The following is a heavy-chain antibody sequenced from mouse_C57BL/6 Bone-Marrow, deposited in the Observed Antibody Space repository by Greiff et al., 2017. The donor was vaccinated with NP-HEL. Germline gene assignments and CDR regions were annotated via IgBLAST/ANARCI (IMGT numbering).Heavy chain of an antibody. D-gene: IGHD1-1*02. V-gene: IGHV1-7*01. Sequence: VQLQQSGAELAKPGASVKLSCKASGYTFTSYWMHWVKQRPGQGLEWIGYINPSGGYTHYNQKFKDKATLTVDKSSSTAYMQLSSLTYEDSAVYDGAKGAYYCLAMDYWGQGTSVTGSS. CDR1: GYTFTSYW. CDR3: AKGAYYCLAMDY. CDR2: INPSGGYT. J-gene: IGHJ4*01.